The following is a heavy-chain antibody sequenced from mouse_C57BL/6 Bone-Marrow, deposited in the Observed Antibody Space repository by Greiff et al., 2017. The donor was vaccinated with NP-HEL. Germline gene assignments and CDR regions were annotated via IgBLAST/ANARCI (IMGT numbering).Heavy chain of an antibody. CDR3: ASIYYYGSGLFAY. CDR2: IWTGGGT. Sequence: VMLVESGPGLVAPSQCLYITCTVSGFSLTSYAISWVRQPPGKGLEWLGVIWTGGGTNYNLALKSSLSIRKNNSKSQVFLKMNTLQTEVTARDNDASIYYYGSGLFAYWGQGTLVTVSA. D-gene: IGHD1-1*01. J-gene: IGHJ3*01. CDR1: GFSLTSYA. V-gene: IGHV2-9-1*01.